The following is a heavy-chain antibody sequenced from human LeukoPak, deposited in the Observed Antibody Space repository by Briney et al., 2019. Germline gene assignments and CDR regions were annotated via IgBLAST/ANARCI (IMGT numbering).Heavy chain of an antibody. J-gene: IGHJ4*02. Sequence: GGSLRLSCAASGNYWMHWVRQAPGKGLEWVAVIWYDGSNKYYADSVKGRFTISRDNSKNTLYLQMNSLRAEDTAVYYCARDPIHGGYWGQGTLVTVSS. D-gene: IGHD4-23*01. CDR2: IWYDGSNK. CDR1: GNYW. V-gene: IGHV3-33*08. CDR3: ARDPIHGGY.